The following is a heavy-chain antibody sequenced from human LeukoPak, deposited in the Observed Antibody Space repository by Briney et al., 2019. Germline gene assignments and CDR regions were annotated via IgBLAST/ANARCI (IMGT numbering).Heavy chain of an antibody. Sequence: PGGSLRLSCAASGFTFSDYYMSWIRQAPGKGLEWVSYISSSGSTIYYADSVKGRFTISRDNAKNSLYLQMNSLRAEDTAVYYCARAERWLQFAPHYYYYGMDVWGQGTTVTVSS. V-gene: IGHV3-11*01. CDR3: ARAERWLQFAPHYYYYGMDV. J-gene: IGHJ6*02. D-gene: IGHD5-24*01. CDR1: GFTFSDYY. CDR2: ISSSGSTI.